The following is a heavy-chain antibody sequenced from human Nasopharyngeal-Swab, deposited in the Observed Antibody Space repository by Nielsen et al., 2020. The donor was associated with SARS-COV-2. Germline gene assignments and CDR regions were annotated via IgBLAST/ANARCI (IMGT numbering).Heavy chain of an antibody. D-gene: IGHD2-21*02. V-gene: IGHV3-23*01. J-gene: IGHJ4*02. CDR3: VKGTASLDF. CDR2: LNSAGTAT. Sequence: GESLKISCAVSGFMLSSSGMSWVRPAPGKGLEWVSGLNSAGTATYYADSVRGRFTISRDKSQNTLYLQMSSLRAEDTAVYYCVKGTASLDFWGQGTLVTVSS. CDR1: GFMLSSSG.